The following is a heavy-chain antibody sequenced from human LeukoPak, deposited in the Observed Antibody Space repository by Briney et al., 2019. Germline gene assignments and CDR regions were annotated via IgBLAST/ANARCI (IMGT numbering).Heavy chain of an antibody. CDR2: ISWNSGSI. CDR1: GFTFDDYA. D-gene: IGHD4-17*01. Sequence: GRSLRLSCAASGFTFDDYAMHWVRQAPGKGLEWVSGISWNSGSIGYADSVKGRFTISRDNAKNTLYLQMNSLRAEDTAAYYCARAGDYGDLGCWGQGTLVTVSS. CDR3: ARAGDYGDLGC. J-gene: IGHJ4*02. V-gene: IGHV3-9*01.